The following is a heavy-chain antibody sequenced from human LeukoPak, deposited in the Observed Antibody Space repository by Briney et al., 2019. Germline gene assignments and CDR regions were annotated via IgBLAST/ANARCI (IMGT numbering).Heavy chain of an antibody. D-gene: IGHD3-3*01. Sequence: SETLSLTCTVSGGSISSGSYYWSWIRQPAGKGLEWIGRIYTGGSTNYNPSLKSRVTISVDTSKNQFSLKLSSVTAADTAVYYCAREQPRPSDFWSGYLDYWGQGTLVTVSS. CDR2: IYTGGST. V-gene: IGHV4-61*02. CDR3: AREQPRPSDFWSGYLDY. CDR1: GGSISSGSYY. J-gene: IGHJ4*02.